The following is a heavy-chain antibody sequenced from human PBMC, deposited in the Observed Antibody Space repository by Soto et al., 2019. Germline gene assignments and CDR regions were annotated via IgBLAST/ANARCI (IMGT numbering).Heavy chain of an antibody. CDR2: IFSNDEK. CDR3: GRMWATRTVSRFVSSGILDY. J-gene: IGHJ4*02. D-gene: IGHD1-26*01. CDR1: GFSLSNAKLG. Sequence: QVTLKESGPVLVKPTETLMLTCTVSGFSLSNAKLGVSWIRQPPGKALAWLVHIFSNDEKSYTTSLKSRLTISKASSKGQVFLSLTNMEAVDTATYFSGRMWATRTVSRFVSSGILDYWGQGILFTVSS. V-gene: IGHV2-26*01.